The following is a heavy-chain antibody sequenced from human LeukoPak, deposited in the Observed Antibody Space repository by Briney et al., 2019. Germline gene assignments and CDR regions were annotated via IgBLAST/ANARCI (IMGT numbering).Heavy chain of an antibody. V-gene: IGHV5-51*01. CDR1: GYSFTGYW. D-gene: IGHD4-17*01. CDR3: ARHCQKKVAGFTVTKEVLAYWFDP. CDR2: IYPGDCDT. J-gene: IGHJ5*02. Sequence: GESLKISCKGSGYSFTGYWIGWVRQMPGKGLEWMGIIYPGDCDTRYSPSFQGQVTISAVKSISTAYLQWSSLKASDTAMYYCARHCQKKVAGFTVTKEVLAYWFDPWGPGTLVTVSS.